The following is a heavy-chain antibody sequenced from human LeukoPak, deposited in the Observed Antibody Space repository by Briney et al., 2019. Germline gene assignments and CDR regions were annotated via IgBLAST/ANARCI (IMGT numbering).Heavy chain of an antibody. Sequence: ASVKVSCTASGGTFSSYAISWVRQAPGQGLEWMGGIIPIFGTANCAQKFQGRVTITADESTSTAYMELSSLRSEDTAVYYCARGRGGYIAFDYWGQGTLVTVSS. V-gene: IGHV1-69*13. CDR3: ARGRGGYIAFDY. J-gene: IGHJ4*02. CDR2: IIPIFGTA. D-gene: IGHD5-24*01. CDR1: GGTFSSYA.